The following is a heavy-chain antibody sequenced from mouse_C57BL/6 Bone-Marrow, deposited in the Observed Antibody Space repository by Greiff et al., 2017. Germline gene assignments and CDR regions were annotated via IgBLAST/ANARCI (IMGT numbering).Heavy chain of an antibody. CDR3: ARDGGYGSRYWYVDV. CDR2: INYDGSST. J-gene: IGHJ1*03. D-gene: IGHD1-1*01. Sequence: EVHLVESEGGLVQPGSSMKLSCTASGFTFSDYYMAWVRQVPEKGLEWVANINYDGSSTYYLDSLKSRFIISRDNAKNILYLQMSSLKSEDTATYYCARDGGYGSRYWYVDVWGTGTTVTVSS. CDR1: GFTFSDYY. V-gene: IGHV5-16*01.